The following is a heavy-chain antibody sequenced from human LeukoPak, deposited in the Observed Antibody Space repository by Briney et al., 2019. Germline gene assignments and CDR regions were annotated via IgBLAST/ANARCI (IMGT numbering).Heavy chain of an antibody. CDR3: ARWSGAYHTFDY. CDR1: GFTFISYW. J-gene: IGHJ4*02. V-gene: IGHV3-7*04. Sequence: GGSLRLSCAASGFTFISYWMTWVRQAPGKGLEWVASIKQDGSEKSYVDSVKGRFTISRDSGKNSLYLQMNSLRAEDTAVYYCARWSGAYHTFDYSGQGTLVTVSS. CDR2: IKQDGSEK. D-gene: IGHD1-14*01.